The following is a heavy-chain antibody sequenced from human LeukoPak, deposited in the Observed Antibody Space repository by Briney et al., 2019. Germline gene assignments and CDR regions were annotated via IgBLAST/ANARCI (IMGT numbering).Heavy chain of an antibody. CDR1: GGSISSGSYY. CDR2: IYTSGST. V-gene: IGHV4-61*02. J-gene: IGHJ3*02. Sequence: PSETLSLTCPVSGGSISSGSYYWSWIRQPAGKGLEWIGRIYTSGSTNYNPSLKSRVTISVDTSKNQFSLKLSSVTAADTAVYYCARLPTSYVWGSYRLGAFDIWGQGTMVTVSS. CDR3: ARLPTSYVWGSYRLGAFDI. D-gene: IGHD3-16*02.